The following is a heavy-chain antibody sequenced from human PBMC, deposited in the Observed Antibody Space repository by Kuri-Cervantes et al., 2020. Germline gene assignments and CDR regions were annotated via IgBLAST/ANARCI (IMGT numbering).Heavy chain of an antibody. J-gene: IGHJ4*02. CDR2: IKQDGSEK. CDR1: GFTFSSYG. CDR3: ARESYGGNSMSYFDY. D-gene: IGHD4-23*01. V-gene: IGHV3-7*01. Sequence: GGSLRLSCEASGFTFSSYGMSWVPQAPGKGLEWVANIKQDGSEKYYVDSVKGRFTISRDNAKNSLYLQMNSLRAEDTAVYYCARESYGGNSMSYFDYWGQGTLVTVSS.